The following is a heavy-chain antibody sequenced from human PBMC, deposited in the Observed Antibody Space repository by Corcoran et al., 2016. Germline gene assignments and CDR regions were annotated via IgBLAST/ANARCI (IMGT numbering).Heavy chain of an antibody. CDR2: IRSKANSYAT. V-gene: IGHV3-73*02. CDR3: TRVSHYVSSGSYQKRYYYYYGIDV. Sequence: EVQLVESGGGLVQPGGSLKLSCAASGFTFSGSAMHWVRQASGKGLEWVGRIRSKANSYATAYAASVKGRFTISRDDSKNTAYLQMNSLKTEDTAVSYVTRVSHYVSSGSYQKRYYYYYGIDVCGQGTTVTVSS. J-gene: IGHJ6*02. D-gene: IGHD3-22*01. CDR1: GFTFSGSA.